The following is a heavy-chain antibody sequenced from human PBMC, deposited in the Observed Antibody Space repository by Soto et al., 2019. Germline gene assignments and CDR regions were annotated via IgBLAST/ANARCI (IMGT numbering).Heavy chain of an antibody. Sequence: GGSLRLSCAASGFTFSDYYMSWIRQAPGKGLEWVSYISSSGSTIYYADSVKGRFTISRDNAKNSLYLQMNSLRAEDTAVYYCAREDRITGTTKDPNNAFDIWGQGTMVTVSS. CDR3: AREDRITGTTKDPNNAFDI. D-gene: IGHD1-20*01. CDR1: GFTFSDYY. V-gene: IGHV3-11*01. CDR2: ISSSGSTI. J-gene: IGHJ3*02.